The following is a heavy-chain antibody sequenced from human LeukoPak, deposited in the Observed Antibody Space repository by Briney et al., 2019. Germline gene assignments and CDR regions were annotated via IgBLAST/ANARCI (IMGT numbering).Heavy chain of an antibody. Sequence: PGGSLRRSCAASGFAVSSNYMTWVRQAPGKGLEWVSVIYSGGSTYYADSVKGRFTISRDNSKNTLYLQMNSLRAEDTAVYYCARGRWPDYWGQGTLVTVSS. CDR3: ARGRWPDY. V-gene: IGHV3-53*01. J-gene: IGHJ4*02. CDR2: IYSGGST. D-gene: IGHD5-24*01. CDR1: GFAVSSNY.